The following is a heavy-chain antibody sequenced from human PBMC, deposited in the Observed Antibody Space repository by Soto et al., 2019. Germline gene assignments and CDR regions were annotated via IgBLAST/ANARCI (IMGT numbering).Heavy chain of an antibody. CDR2: ISYDGSNI. Sequence: QVQLVESGGGVVQPGRSLRLSCAASGFTFSSYAMHWVRQAPGKGLEWVAVISYDGSNIYYADSVKGRFTISRDNSKNTLYLQVNSLRAEDTAVYYCAKDLDPRLIITTSVDYWGQGTLVTVSS. V-gene: IGHV3-30*18. CDR3: AKDLDPRLIITTSVDY. D-gene: IGHD3-3*01. J-gene: IGHJ4*02. CDR1: GFTFSSYA.